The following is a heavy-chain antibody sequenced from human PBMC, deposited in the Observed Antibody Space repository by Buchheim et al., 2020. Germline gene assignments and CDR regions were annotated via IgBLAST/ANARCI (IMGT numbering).Heavy chain of an antibody. V-gene: IGHV4-34*01. CDR3: ARMGIAAAGTLRYYYYYGMDV. J-gene: IGHJ6*02. CDR2: INHSGST. D-gene: IGHD6-13*01. Sequence: QVQLQQWGAGLLKPSETLSLTCAVYGGSFSGYYWSWIRQPPGKGLEWIGEINHSGSTNYNPSLKTRVTISVDTSKNQFSLNLSSVTAADTAVYYCARMGIAAAGTLRYYYYYGMDVWGQGTT. CDR1: GGSFSGYY.